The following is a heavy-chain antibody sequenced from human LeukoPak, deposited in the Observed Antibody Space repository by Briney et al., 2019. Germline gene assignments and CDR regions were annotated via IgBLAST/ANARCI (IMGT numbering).Heavy chain of an antibody. J-gene: IGHJ4*02. CDR1: GFTFDDYA. CDR2: ISWNSGSI. D-gene: IGHD2-15*01. V-gene: IGHV3-9*01. Sequence: GGSLRLSCAASGFTFDDYAMHWVRHAPGKGLEWVSGISWNSGSIGYADSVKGRFTISRDNAKNSLYLQMNSLRAEDTALYYCAKDKGYCSGGSCEGYFDYWGQGTLVTVSS. CDR3: AKDKGYCSGGSCEGYFDY.